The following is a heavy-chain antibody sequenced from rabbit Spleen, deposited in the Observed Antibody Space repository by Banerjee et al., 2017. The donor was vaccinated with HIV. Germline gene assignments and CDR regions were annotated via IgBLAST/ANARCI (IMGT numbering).Heavy chain of an antibody. V-gene: IGHV1S40*01. CDR2: IYLGSGGSS. CDR1: GFSFSSTYW. CDR3: ARDLVAVIGWNFNL. Sequence: QSLEESGGDLVKPGASLTLTCTTSGFSFSSTYWVCWVRQAPGKGLEWIACIYLGSGGSSYYATWAKGRFTISKTSSTTVTLQMTSLTAADTATYFCARDLVAVIGWNFNLWGQGTLVTVS. D-gene: IGHD1-1*01. J-gene: IGHJ4*01.